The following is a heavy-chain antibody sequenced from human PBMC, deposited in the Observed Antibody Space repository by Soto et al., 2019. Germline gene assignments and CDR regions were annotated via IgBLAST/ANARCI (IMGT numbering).Heavy chain of an antibody. Sequence: QAQLVQSGAEVKKPGASVKVSCKTSGYTFTAYDIHWVRQAPVQGLEWVGWINPKTGDTKYAQKFQGRVTMTGDTSITTAYMELGRLRSDDTAVYYCARQLAYCGGDCYTEPIDYWGQGTLVTVSS. CDR2: INPKTGDT. V-gene: IGHV1-2*02. CDR3: ARQLAYCGGDCYTEPIDY. CDR1: GYTFTAYD. J-gene: IGHJ4*02. D-gene: IGHD2-21*02.